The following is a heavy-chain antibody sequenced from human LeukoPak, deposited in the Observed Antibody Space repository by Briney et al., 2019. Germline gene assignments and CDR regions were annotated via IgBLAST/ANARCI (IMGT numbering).Heavy chain of an antibody. CDR1: GLTFSNYG. V-gene: IGHV3-30*02. CDR2: IRYDGSNK. CDR3: AKDKERESDFYYYMDV. J-gene: IGHJ6*03. Sequence: GGSLRLSCAASGLTFSNYGMHWVRQAPGKGLEWVAFIRYDGSNKYYADSVKGRFTISRDNSKNTLYLQMNSLRAEDTAVYYCAKDKERESDFYYYMDVWGKGTTVTVSS.